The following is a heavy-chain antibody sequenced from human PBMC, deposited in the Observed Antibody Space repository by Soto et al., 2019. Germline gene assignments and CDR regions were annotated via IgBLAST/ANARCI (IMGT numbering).Heavy chain of an antibody. CDR2: MKKDGSEK. Sequence: GXSLILSCAASGFTCSSYWMSCVRQAPGKGLEWVANMKKDGSEKYYVDSVKGRFTISGDNAKNSLYLQMNSLRADDTAVYYCARDRTRLMIWGQGTMVTVSS. CDR1: GFTCSSYW. J-gene: IGHJ3*02. CDR3: ARDRTRLMI. D-gene: IGHD3-3*01. V-gene: IGHV3-7*01.